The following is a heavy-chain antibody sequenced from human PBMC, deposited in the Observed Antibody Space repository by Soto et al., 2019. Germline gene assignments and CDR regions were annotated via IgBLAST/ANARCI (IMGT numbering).Heavy chain of an antibody. CDR2: INPSGGST. V-gene: IGHV1-46*01. Sequence: ASVKVSCKASGYTFTSYYMHWGRQAPGQGLEWMGIINPSGGSTSYAQKFQGRVTMSRDTSTSTVYMELSSLRSEDTAVYYCARDHSGYAFDYWGQGTLVSVSS. CDR1: GYTFTSYY. CDR3: ARDHSGYAFDY. D-gene: IGHD5-12*01. J-gene: IGHJ4*02.